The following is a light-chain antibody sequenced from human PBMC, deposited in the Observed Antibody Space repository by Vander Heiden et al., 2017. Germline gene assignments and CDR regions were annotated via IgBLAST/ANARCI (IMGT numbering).Light chain of an antibody. CDR1: QGISNY. J-gene: IGKJ4*01. CDR3: QNYNWAPLT. V-gene: IGKV1-27*01. CDR2: AAS. Sequence: DIKMTQSPSALSASVGDRVTITCPASQGISNYVAWYQQQPGKLPMLLSDAASTLQSGVPSRFSGSGSGTDSIPTISSLQPEDVATYYRQNYNWAPLTFGEGTKVEIK.